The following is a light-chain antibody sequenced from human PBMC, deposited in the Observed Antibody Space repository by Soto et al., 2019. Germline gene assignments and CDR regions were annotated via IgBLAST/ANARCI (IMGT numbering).Light chain of an antibody. Sequence: EIVLTQSPGTLSLSPGERATLSCRASQSVSSNYLAWYQQKPGQAPRLLIYDVSNRATGIPDRFSGSGSGTDFTLTISRLEPEDFAVYNCQQYGSSPLTFGGGTKVDIK. CDR1: QSVSSNY. J-gene: IGKJ4*01. CDR3: QQYGSSPLT. CDR2: DVS. V-gene: IGKV3-20*01.